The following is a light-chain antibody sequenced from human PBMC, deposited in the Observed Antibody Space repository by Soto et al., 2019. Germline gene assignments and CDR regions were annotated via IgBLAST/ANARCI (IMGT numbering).Light chain of an antibody. CDR1: QSVSSN. CDR2: DAS. V-gene: IGKV3-15*01. CDR3: QHYNSWPRT. J-gene: IGKJ1*01. Sequence: EIVMTQSPATLSVSPGERATLSCRASQSVSSNLAWYQQKPGQAPRLLIYDASTRATGIPARFSGSGSGTEFTLTISSLLSADVAVYYCQHYNSWPRTFGQGTKVEIK.